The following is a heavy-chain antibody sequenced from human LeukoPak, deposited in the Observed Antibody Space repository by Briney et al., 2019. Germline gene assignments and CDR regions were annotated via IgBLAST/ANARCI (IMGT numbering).Heavy chain of an antibody. CDR3: ARISYYDSSGYYYIFDY. Sequence: SETLSLTCTVSGGSISSSSYYWGWIRQPPGKGLEWIGSIYYSGSTYYNPSLKSRVTISVDTSKNQFSLKLSSVTAADTAVYYCARISYYDSSGYYYIFDYWGQGTLVTVSS. CDR2: IYYSGST. V-gene: IGHV4-39*07. J-gene: IGHJ4*02. D-gene: IGHD3-22*01. CDR1: GGSISSSSYY.